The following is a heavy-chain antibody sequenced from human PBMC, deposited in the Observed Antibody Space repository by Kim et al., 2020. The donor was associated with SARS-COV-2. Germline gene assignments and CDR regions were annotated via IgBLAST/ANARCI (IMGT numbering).Heavy chain of an antibody. D-gene: IGHD6-19*01. J-gene: IGHJ6*03. CDR2: INHSGST. V-gene: IGHV4-34*01. Sequence: SETLSLTCAVYGGSFSGYYWSWIRQPPGKGLEWIGEINHSGSTNYNPSLKSRVTISVDTSKNQFSLKLSSVTAADTAVYYCARGKGFRAVAVRGGYYYYMDVWGKGTTVTVSS. CDR1: GGSFSGYY. CDR3: ARGKGFRAVAVRGGYYYYMDV.